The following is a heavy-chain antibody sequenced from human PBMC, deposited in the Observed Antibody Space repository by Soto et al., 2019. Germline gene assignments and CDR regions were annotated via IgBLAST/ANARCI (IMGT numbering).Heavy chain of an antibody. J-gene: IGHJ5*02. V-gene: IGHV4-59*01. D-gene: IGHD1-7*01. CDR1: GGSISSYY. Sequence: SETLSLTCTVSGGSISSYYWSWIRQPPGKGLEWIGYIYYSGSTNYNPSLKSRVTISVDTSKNQFSLKLSSVTAADTAVYYCARDQFWNYGRGSSGRWNWFDPWGQGTLVTVSS. CDR2: IYYSGST. CDR3: ARDQFWNYGRGSSGRWNWFDP.